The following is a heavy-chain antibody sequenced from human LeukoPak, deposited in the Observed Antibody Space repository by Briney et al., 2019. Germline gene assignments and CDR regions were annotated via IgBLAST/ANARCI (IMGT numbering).Heavy chain of an antibody. D-gene: IGHD3-10*01. V-gene: IGHV4-4*02. J-gene: IGHJ4*02. CDR3: ARWPTGYYYGSGMGYGDY. CDR1: GGSISSSNW. Sequence: KPSETLSLTCGVSGGSISSSNWWSWVRQAPGKGLEWIGEVWHTGNTNYNPSLKSRVTMSVDKSRNQFSLRLSSVTAADTAVYYCARWPTGYYYGSGMGYGDYWGQGTLVTVSS. CDR2: VWHTGNT.